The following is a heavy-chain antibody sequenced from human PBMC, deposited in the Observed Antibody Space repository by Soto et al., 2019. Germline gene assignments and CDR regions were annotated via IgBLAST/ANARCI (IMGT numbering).Heavy chain of an antibody. CDR2: IIPILGIA. V-gene: IGHV1-69*02. CDR3: SRALRLSRKVVY. Sequence: QVQLVQSGAEVKKPGSSVKVSCKASGGTFSSYTISWVRQAPGQGLEWMGRIIPILGIANYAQKFQGRVTITADKSTSTAYMELSSLRSEDTAVYYCSRALRLSRKVVYWGQGTLVTVSS. CDR1: GGTFSSYT. J-gene: IGHJ4*02.